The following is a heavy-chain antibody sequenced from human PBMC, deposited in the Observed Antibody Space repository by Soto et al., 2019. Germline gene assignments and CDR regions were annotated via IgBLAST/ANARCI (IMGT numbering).Heavy chain of an antibody. CDR1: GYTFTGYY. D-gene: IGHD3-10*01. V-gene: IGHV1-2*02. Sequence: QVQLVQSGAEMKKPGASVKVSCKASGYTFTGYYMHWVRQAPGRGLEWMGWINPKSGDTNCAQKFQGRVTMTCDTSINTAYMELRRLRSDDTAVYFCARNLWQDAFDIWGQGTMVTVSS. CDR3: ARNLWQDAFDI. J-gene: IGHJ3*02. CDR2: INPKSGDT.